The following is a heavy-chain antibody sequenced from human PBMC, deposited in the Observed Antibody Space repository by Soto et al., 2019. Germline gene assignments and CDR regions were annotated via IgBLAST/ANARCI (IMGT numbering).Heavy chain of an antibody. Sequence: GASLRLSCAASGFPFSSYSMKWVRQAPGTGLEWVSSISSSSSYIYYADSVKGGFTISRDNAKNSLYLQMNSLRAEDMAVYYCARTVTPALYYYYYGMDVWGQGTTVTVSS. CDR1: GFPFSSYS. D-gene: IGHD4-17*01. V-gene: IGHV3-21*01. CDR2: ISSSSSYI. CDR3: ARTVTPALYYYYYGMDV. J-gene: IGHJ6*02.